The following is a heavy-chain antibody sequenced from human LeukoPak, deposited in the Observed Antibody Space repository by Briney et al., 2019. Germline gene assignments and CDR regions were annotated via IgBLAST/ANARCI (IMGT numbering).Heavy chain of an antibody. V-gene: IGHV3-23*01. CDR2: ISGSGGST. Sequence: GGSLRLSCAASGFTFSSYAMSWVRQAPGRGLEWVSAISGSGGSTYYAVSVKGRFTISRDNSKNTLYLQMNSLRAEDTAVYYCAKDQGWCKVYYFVYWGQATLVSVSS. CDR1: GFTFSSYA. CDR3: AKDQGWCKVYYFVY. D-gene: IGHD2-21*01. J-gene: IGHJ4*02.